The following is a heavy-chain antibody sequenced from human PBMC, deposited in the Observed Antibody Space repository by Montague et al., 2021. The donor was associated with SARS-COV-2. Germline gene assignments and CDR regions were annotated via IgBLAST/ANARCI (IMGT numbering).Heavy chain of an antibody. J-gene: IGHJ6*02. Sequence: TLSLTCTVSGGSITSGSYYWSWIRQPAGKGLECIGHIYISGGTNYNPSLKSRVTILLDTSKNQSSLKVSSVTAADTAVYHCARDGGIIGKYYHYGMNVWGQGTTVTVSS. CDR3: ARDGGIIGKYYHYGMNV. V-gene: IGHV4-61*09. CDR2: IYISGGT. D-gene: IGHD3-10*01. CDR1: GGSITSGSYY.